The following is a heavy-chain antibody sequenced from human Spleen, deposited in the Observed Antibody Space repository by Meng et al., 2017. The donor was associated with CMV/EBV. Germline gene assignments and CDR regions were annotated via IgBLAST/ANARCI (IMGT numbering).Heavy chain of an antibody. CDR2: IYSGGST. D-gene: IGHD3-3*01. Sequence: GGSLRLSCAASGFTVSANYMTWVRQAPGKGLEWVSLIYSGGSTYYADIVKGRFTISRDNSKNTLFLQMDSLTAEDTAVYYCARVSTRLRVHFDYWGQGTLVTVSS. CDR1: GFTVSANY. J-gene: IGHJ4*02. V-gene: IGHV3-53*01. CDR3: ARVSTRLRVHFDY.